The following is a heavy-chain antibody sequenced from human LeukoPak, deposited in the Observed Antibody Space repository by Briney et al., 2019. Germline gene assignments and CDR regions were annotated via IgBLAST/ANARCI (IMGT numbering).Heavy chain of an antibody. CDR2: ISSSSSYI. V-gene: IGHV3-21*01. Sequence: ESGGSLRLSCAASGFTFSSYSMNWVRQAPGKGLEWVSSISSSSSYIYYADSVKGRFTISRDNAKNSPYLQMNSLRAEDTAVYYCARDLYRGVAAAAPRYWGQGTLVTVSS. J-gene: IGHJ4*02. D-gene: IGHD6-13*01. CDR3: ARDLYRGVAAAAPRY. CDR1: GFTFSSYS.